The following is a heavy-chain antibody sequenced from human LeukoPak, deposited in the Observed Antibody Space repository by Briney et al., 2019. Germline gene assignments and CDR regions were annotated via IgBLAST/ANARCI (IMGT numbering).Heavy chain of an antibody. CDR3: ARGPVLLWFGELLERAQFDY. J-gene: IGHJ4*02. Sequence: ASVKVSCKASGYTFTSYDINWVRRATGQGLEWMGWMNPNSGNTGYAQKFQGRVTMTRNTSISTAYMELSSLRSEDTAVYYCARGPVLLWFGELLERAQFDYWGQGTLVTVSS. D-gene: IGHD3-10*01. CDR1: GYTFTSYD. V-gene: IGHV1-8*01. CDR2: MNPNSGNT.